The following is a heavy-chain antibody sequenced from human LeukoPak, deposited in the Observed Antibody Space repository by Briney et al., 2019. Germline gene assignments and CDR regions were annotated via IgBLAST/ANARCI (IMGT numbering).Heavy chain of an antibody. V-gene: IGHV1-69*13. J-gene: IGHJ4*02. Sequence: TSVTVSCKASGCTFSIYAISWVRQAPGQGLECVGGGIPILCTANYAQKFQGRVTITADEATSTAYMELSSLRSEDTAVYYCARSQHTAGIDYWGQGTLLTVSS. CDR2: GIPILCTA. CDR1: GCTFSIYA. CDR3: ARSQHTAGIDY. D-gene: IGHD1-14*01.